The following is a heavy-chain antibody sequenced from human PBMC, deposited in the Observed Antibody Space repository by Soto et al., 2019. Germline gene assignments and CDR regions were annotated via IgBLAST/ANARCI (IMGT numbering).Heavy chain of an antibody. Sequence: RPAQEKKQEWVAVIWYDGSNKYYADSVKGRFTISRDNSKNTLYLQMNSLRAEDTAVYYCASGEAAGIFFYFNDDHRDVLYF. V-gene: IGHV3-33*01. J-gene: IGHJ1*01. D-gene: IGHD3-10*01. CDR2: IWYDGSNK. CDR3: ASGEAAGIFFYFNDDHRDVLYF.